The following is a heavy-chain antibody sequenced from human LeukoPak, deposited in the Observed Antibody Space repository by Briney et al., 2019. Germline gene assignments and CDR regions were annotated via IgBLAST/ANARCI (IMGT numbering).Heavy chain of an antibody. CDR1: GFTFSSYA. CDR3: AKRGSVGTLGHFDY. J-gene: IGHJ4*02. CDR2: ISSNGAST. Sequence: GGSLRLSCAASGFTFSSYAMSWVRQAPGKGLEWVSGISSNGASTYYVDSVKGRFTISRDNSKNTLFLQMNSLRAEDTAVYYCAKRGSVGTLGHFDYWGQGTLVTVSS. D-gene: IGHD6-13*01. V-gene: IGHV3-23*01.